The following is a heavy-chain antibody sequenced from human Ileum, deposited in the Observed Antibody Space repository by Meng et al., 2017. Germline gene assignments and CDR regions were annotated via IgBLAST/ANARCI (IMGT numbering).Heavy chain of an antibody. CDR1: GGDFSCYY. CDR3: ARVSSMIMVYGGSYFDY. Sequence: QVQCQQWGAVIFRPSETLSRTCAGYGGDFSCYYGSWIRQPPGKGLECIGEINHSGSTNYNPSLKSRVTISVDTSKNQFSLKLSSVTAADTAVYYCARVSSMIMVYGGSYFDYWGQGTLVTVSS. CDR2: INHSGST. V-gene: IGHV4-34*01. D-gene: IGHD2-8*01. J-gene: IGHJ4*02.